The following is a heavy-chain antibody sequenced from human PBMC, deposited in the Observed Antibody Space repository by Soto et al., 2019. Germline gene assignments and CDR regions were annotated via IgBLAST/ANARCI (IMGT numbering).Heavy chain of an antibody. CDR2: ISSNGGST. V-gene: IGHV3-64D*08. CDR3: VKDKGATIKKVSMDV. CDR1: GFTFSGYG. J-gene: IGHJ6*02. D-gene: IGHD5-12*01. Sequence: GGSLRLSCSASGFTFSGYGMYWVRQAPGKGLEYVADISSNGGSTYYADSVKDRFTISRDNSRNTLYLQMSSLREEDTAVFYCVKDKGATIKKVSMDVWGQGATVTVSS.